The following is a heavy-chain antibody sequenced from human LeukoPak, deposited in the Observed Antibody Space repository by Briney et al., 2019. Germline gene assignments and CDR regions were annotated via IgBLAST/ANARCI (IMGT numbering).Heavy chain of an antibody. V-gene: IGHV4-39*01. CDR1: GGSINSSRYY. CDR3: ARPKGSGIHAFDI. Sequence: TSETLSLTCPGPGGSINSSRYYLGRIPQPPGKGLDWIWSIYYSGSNYYHPTLKTRVAISVNTSNYQLSMKLSSVAAADTAVYYCARPKGSGIHAFDIWGQGTMVTASS. D-gene: IGHD3-10*01. J-gene: IGHJ3*02. CDR2: IYYSGSN.